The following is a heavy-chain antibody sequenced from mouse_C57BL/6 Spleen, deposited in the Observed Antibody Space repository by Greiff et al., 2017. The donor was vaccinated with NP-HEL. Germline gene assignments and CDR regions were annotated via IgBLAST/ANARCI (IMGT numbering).Heavy chain of an antibody. J-gene: IGHJ3*01. CDR2: IHPNSGST. D-gene: IGHD2-4*01. CDR3: ARYGDYDRFAY. Sequence: QVQLQQPGAELVKPGASVKLSCKASGYTFTSYWMHWVKQRPGQGLEWIGMIHPNSGSTNYNEKFKSKATLTVDKSSSTAYMQLSSLTSEDSAVYYCARYGDYDRFAYWGQGTLVTVSA. V-gene: IGHV1-64*01. CDR1: GYTFTSYW.